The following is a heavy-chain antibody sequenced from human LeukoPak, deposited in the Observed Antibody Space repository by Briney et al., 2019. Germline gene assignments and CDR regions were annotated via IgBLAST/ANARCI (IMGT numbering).Heavy chain of an antibody. CDR2: IYSGGST. CDR3: AREGTMVRGADY. V-gene: IGHV3-66*02. D-gene: IGHD3-10*01. Sequence: GGSLTLSCAASGFTVSSNYMSWVRQAPGKGLEWVSVIYSGGSTYYADSVKGRFTISRDNSKNTLYLQMNSLRAEDTAVYYCAREGTMVRGADYWGQGTLVTVSS. CDR1: GFTVSSNY. J-gene: IGHJ4*02.